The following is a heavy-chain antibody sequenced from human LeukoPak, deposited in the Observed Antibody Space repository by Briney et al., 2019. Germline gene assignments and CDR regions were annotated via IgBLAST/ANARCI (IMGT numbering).Heavy chain of an antibody. D-gene: IGHD6-25*01. Sequence: PSETLSLTCGVSGGSVSSTNWWTWIRQPPGKGLEWIGEVHLDGRTNFNPSLKSRLTMSVDLSENHVSLKLTPVTAPHPAVSYCPREGGFYRPLDYSGQGTLVTVSS. J-gene: IGHJ4*02. V-gene: IGHV4-4*02. CDR1: GGSVSSTNW. CDR2: VHLDGRT. CDR3: PREGGFYRPLDY.